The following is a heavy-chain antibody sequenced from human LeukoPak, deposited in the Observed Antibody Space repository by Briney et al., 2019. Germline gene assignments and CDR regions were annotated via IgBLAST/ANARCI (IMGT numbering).Heavy chain of an antibody. Sequence: GGSLRLSCAASGFIFSNYWMNWVRQAPGKGLEWVANIKQDRSEKYYVDSVKGRFTISRDNGKNSLYLQMNSLRAEYTAVYCCSRALKGVRRRLGGTTTFEDYYYMDVWGKGTTVTISS. V-gene: IGHV3-7*01. D-gene: IGHD1-26*01. J-gene: IGHJ6*03. CDR2: IKQDRSEK. CDR3: SRALKGVRRRLGGTTTFEDYYYMDV. CDR1: GFIFSNYW.